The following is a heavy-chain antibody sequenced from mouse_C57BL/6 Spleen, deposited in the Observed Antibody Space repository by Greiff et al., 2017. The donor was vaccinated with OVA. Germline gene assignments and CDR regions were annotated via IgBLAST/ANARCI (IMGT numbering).Heavy chain of an antibody. D-gene: IGHD1-1*01. Sequence: VQLKESGGGLVKPGGSLKLSCAASGFTFSDYGMHWVRQAPEKGLEWVAYISSGSSTIYYADTVKGRFTISCDNAKNTLFLQMTSLRSENKARYYCARPPTNYYGSSYWYVDVWGTGTTVTVSS. J-gene: IGHJ1*03. CDR2: ISSGSSTI. CDR3: ARPPTNYYGSSYWYVDV. V-gene: IGHV5-17*01. CDR1: GFTFSDYG.